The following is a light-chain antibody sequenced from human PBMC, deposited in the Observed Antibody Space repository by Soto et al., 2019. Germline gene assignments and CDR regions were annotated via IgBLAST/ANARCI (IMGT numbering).Light chain of an antibody. CDR1: TGAVISDYY. J-gene: IGLJ2*01. Sequence: QTVVTQEPSLTVSPGGTVTLTCASSTGAVISDYYPNWFQQKLGQAPRALIYGTSNKHSWTPARFSGSLLGGKAALTLSGVQPEDEAEYYCLIYYGAAVVFGGGTKVTVL. CDR2: GTS. V-gene: IGLV7-43*01. CDR3: LIYYGAAVV.